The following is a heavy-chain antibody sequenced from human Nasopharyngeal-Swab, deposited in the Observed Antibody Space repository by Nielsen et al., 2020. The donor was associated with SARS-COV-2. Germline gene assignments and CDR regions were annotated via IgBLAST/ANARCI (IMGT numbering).Heavy chain of an antibody. CDR1: GFTFSDIG. J-gene: IGHJ6*02. V-gene: IGHV3-30*18. Sequence: GESLKISCAASGFTFSDIGMYWVRQAPGKGLEWVSIISFDGSNKYYADSVKGRFIISRDNSKNTLYLQMNSLRVEDTAVYYCAKEGHNGGNEYYYGMDVWGRGTTVTVSS. CDR2: ISFDGSNK. CDR3: AKEGHNGGNEYYYGMDV. D-gene: IGHD4-23*01.